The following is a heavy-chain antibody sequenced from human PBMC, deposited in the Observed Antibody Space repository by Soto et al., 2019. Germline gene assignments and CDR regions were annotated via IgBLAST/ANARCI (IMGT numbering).Heavy chain of an antibody. V-gene: IGHV4-31*03. CDR1: GGSISSGGYY. Sequence: SETLFLTCTVSGGSISSGGYYWSWIRQHPGKGLEWIGYIYYSGSTYYNPSLKSRVTISVDTSKNQFSLKLSSVTAADTAVYYCARGPVTYYDFWSGYPPPDYWGQGTLVTVSS. D-gene: IGHD3-3*01. CDR3: ARGPVTYYDFWSGYPPPDY. J-gene: IGHJ4*02. CDR2: IYYSGST.